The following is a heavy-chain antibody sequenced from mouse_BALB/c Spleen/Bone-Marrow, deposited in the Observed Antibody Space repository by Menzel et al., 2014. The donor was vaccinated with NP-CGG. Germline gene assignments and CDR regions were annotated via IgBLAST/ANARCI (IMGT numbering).Heavy chain of an antibody. CDR3: ARSANGNDGGSYWYFDV. J-gene: IGHJ1*01. CDR2: IFPGTGTT. Sequence: QVQLQQSGTELVKPGASVKLSCKTSGYTFTSYWIQWVKQRPGQGLGWIGEIFPGTGTTYYNEKFKGKATLTIDTSSSTAYMQLSSLTSEDSAVYFCARSANGNDGGSYWYFDVWGAGTTVTVSS. V-gene: IGHV1S132*01. D-gene: IGHD2-2*01. CDR1: GYTFTSYW.